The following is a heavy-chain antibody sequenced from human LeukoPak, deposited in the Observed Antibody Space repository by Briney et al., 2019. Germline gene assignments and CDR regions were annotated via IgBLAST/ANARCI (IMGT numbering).Heavy chain of an antibody. J-gene: IGHJ5*02. V-gene: IGHV1-2*02. CDR2: INPNSGGT. D-gene: IGHD6-13*01. CDR3: ARGGASSSWYGKYNWFDP. Sequence: ASVKVSCKASGYTFTGYYMHWVRQAPGQGLEWMGWINPNSGGTNYAQKFQGRVTMTRDTSISTAYMELSRLRSDDTAVYYCARGGASSSWYGKYNWFDPWGQGTLVTVSS. CDR1: GYTFTGYY.